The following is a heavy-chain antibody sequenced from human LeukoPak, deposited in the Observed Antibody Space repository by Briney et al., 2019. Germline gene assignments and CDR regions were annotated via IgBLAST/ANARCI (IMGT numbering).Heavy chain of an antibody. Sequence: SETLSLTCTVSGGSIGSGANFWTWIRQPPGRGLEWIGYIYHSGSTYYNPSLESRVTISVDRSKNQFSLKLSSVTAADTAVYYCARYYYGSGSYDRDYWGQGTLVTVSS. CDR1: GGSIGSGANF. J-gene: IGHJ4*02. CDR2: IYHSGST. D-gene: IGHD3-10*01. CDR3: ARYYYGSGSYDRDY. V-gene: IGHV4-30-2*01.